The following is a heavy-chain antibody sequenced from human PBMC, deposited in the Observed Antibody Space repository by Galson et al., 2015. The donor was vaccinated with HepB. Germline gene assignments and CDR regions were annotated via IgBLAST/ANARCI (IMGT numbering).Heavy chain of an antibody. CDR3: ARLGGVVQGVIKGYFQH. D-gene: IGHD3-10*01. CDR1: GYSLTSYW. CDR2: IYPGDSDT. Sequence: QSGAEVKKPGESLKISCKGSGYSLTSYWIGWVRQMPGKGLEWMGIIYPGDSDTRYSASFQGQVTISVDKSISTAYLQWSSLKASDTAMYYCARLGGVVQGVIKGYFQHWGQGTLVTVSS. V-gene: IGHV5-51*03. J-gene: IGHJ1*01.